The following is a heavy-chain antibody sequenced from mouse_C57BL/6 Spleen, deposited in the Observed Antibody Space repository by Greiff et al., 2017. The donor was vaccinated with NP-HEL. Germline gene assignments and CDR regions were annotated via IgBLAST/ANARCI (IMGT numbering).Heavy chain of an antibody. V-gene: IGHV1-15*01. J-gene: IGHJ3*01. CDR3: TRPPRFAY. Sequence: VKLMESGAELVRPGASVTLSCKASGYTFTDYEMHWVKQTPVHGLEWIGAIDPETGGTAYNQKFKGKAILTADKSSSTAYMELRSLTSEDSAVYYCTRPPRFAYWGQGTLVTVSA. CDR2: IDPETGGT. CDR1: GYTFTDYE.